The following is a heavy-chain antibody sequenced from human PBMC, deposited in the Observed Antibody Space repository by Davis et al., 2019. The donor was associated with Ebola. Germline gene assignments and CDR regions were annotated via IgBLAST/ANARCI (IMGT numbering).Heavy chain of an antibody. V-gene: IGHV1-46*01. CDR2: INPSGGST. CDR1: GYTFTNHY. CDR3: ARDITALEIMVTTGFYYFALDI. D-gene: IGHD4-17*01. Sequence: AASVKVSCKASGYTFTNHYMHWVRQAPGQGLEWMGLINPSGGSTSHAQKFQGRVTMTRDTSTSTVYMELSSLRSEDTAVYYCARDITALEIMVTTGFYYFALDIWGQGTTVTVSS. J-gene: IGHJ6*02.